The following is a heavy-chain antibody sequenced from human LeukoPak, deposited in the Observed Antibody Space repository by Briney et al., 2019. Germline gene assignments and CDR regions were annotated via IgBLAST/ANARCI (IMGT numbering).Heavy chain of an antibody. V-gene: IGHV4-59*01. D-gene: IGHD3-10*01. J-gene: IGHJ5*02. CDR3: ARDQPSYYGSGSYYKRGAWFDP. Sequence: PSETLSLTXTVSGGSIRSYYWSWIRQPPGKGLEWIGYIYYSGSTNYNPSLKSRVTISVDTSKNQFSLKLSSVTAADTAVYYCARDQPSYYGSGSYYKRGAWFDPWGQGTLVTVSS. CDR1: GGSIRSYY. CDR2: IYYSGST.